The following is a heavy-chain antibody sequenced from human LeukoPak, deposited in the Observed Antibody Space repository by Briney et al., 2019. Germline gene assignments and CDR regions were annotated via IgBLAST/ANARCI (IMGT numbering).Heavy chain of an antibody. CDR1: GFTFSNAW. CDR2: IKSKTDGETT. Sequence: GGSLRLSCAASGFTFSNAWMSWVRQAPGKGLEWVGRIKSKTDGETTDYAAPVKGRFTISRDDSKNTLYLQMNSLKAEDTAVYYCTTVAGTFDYWGQGTLVTVSS. CDR3: TTVAGTFDY. D-gene: IGHD6-19*01. J-gene: IGHJ4*02. V-gene: IGHV3-15*01.